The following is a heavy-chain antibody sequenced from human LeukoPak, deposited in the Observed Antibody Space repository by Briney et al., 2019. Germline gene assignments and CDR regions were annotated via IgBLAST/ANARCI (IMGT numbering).Heavy chain of an antibody. CDR3: ARIGTYYYYGMDV. Sequence: GGSLRLSCAASGFTFSSYWMSWVPQAPGKGLEWVANIKQDGSEKYYVDSVKGRFTISRDNAKNSLYLQMNSLRAEDTAVYYCARIGTYYYYGMDVWGQGTTVTVSS. V-gene: IGHV3-7*01. D-gene: IGHD6-13*01. CDR2: IKQDGSEK. CDR1: GFTFSSYW. J-gene: IGHJ6*02.